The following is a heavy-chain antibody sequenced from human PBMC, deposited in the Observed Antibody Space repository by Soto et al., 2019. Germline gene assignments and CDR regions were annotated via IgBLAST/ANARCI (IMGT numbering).Heavy chain of an antibody. J-gene: IGHJ4*02. V-gene: IGHV1-46*03. Sequence: QVHLVQSGAEVKKPGASVRLSCKASGSGYTFSNFNTYYVHWVRQVSGLGLEWMGIVNPSGDKTMNAQNFQGRVTMTRETPTNTVYMDLNSLTSAASALNFCALGTATYWGQGTLVTVSS. CDR2: VNPSGDKT. D-gene: IGHD1-1*01. CDR1: GSGYTFSNFNTYY. CDR3: ALGTATY.